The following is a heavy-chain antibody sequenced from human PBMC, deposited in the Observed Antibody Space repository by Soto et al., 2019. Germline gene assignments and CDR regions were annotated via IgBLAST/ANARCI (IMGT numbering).Heavy chain of an antibody. J-gene: IGHJ4*02. Sequence: LSLSCAASGFIFSSYAMSWVRLAPGKGLEWGAAVSGCGGSTYYADSVKGRFTITRENSKNTLYLQMNSLRDEGTAVYYCAKYSCGYYFDYWGQGTLVTVSS. V-gene: IGHV3-23*01. CDR2: VSGCGGST. CDR3: AKYSCGYYFDY. D-gene: IGHD3-22*01. CDR1: GFIFSSYA.